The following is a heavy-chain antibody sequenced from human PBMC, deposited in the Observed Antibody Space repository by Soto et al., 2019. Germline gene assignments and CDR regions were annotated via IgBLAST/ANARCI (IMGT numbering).Heavy chain of an antibody. CDR3: ARDPDTSSKIDY. V-gene: IGHV3-11*01. CDR1: GFTFSDHY. CDR2: ITSSGSAL. Sequence: QVQLVESGGGLVKPGGSLRLSCAASGFTFSDHYMSWVRRAPGKGLELVSYITSSGSALYYAGSVKGRFTISRDNAKNSLYLQMNNLRVEDTAVYYCARDPDTSSKIDYWGQGTLVTVSS. D-gene: IGHD2-2*01. J-gene: IGHJ4*02.